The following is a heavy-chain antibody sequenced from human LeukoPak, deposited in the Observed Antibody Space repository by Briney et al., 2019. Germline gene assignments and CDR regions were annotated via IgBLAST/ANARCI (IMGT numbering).Heavy chain of an antibody. J-gene: IGHJ3*02. CDR2: ISGSGGST. CDR3: AKGLTAPGAVDI. Sequence: GGSLRLSCAASGFTFSSYGMSWVRQAPGKGLEWVSVISGSGGSTYYADSVKGRFTISRDNSKSTQYLQMNRQREEETAVYYFAKGLTAPGAVDICGQGKMVTVSS. CDR1: GFTFSSYG. V-gene: IGHV3-23*01.